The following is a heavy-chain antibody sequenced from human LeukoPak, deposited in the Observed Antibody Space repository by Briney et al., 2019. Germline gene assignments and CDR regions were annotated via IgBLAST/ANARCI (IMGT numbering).Heavy chain of an antibody. CDR1: GGSFSGYD. D-gene: IGHD5-12*01. CDR2: IYHSGST. J-gene: IGHJ4*02. Sequence: SETLSLTCAVSGGSFSGYDWSWIRQPPGKGLEWIGEIYHSGSTNYNPYLKSRVTISVDTPKNQKSLKLSSVTTADTAVYYCAKFAWSGYWIDYWGQGTLVTVSS. V-gene: IGHV4-34*01. CDR3: AKFAWSGYWIDY.